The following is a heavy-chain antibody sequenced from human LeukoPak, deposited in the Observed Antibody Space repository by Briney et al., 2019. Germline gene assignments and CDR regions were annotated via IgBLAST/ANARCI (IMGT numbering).Heavy chain of an antibody. CDR3: ARGGYCSGGSCHPRSDDAFDI. CDR2: ISYDGSNK. Sequence: GRSLRLSCAASGFTFSSYAMHWVRQAPGKGLEWVAVISYDGSNKYYADSVKGRFTISRDNAKNTLYLQMNSLRAEDTAVYYCARGGYCSGGSCHPRSDDAFDIWGQGTMVTVSS. D-gene: IGHD2-15*01. CDR1: GFTFSSYA. J-gene: IGHJ3*02. V-gene: IGHV3-30-3*01.